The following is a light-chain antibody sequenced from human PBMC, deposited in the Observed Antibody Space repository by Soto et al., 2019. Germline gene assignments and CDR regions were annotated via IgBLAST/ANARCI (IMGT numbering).Light chain of an antibody. Sequence: DIQMTQSPSSLSASVGDRVTITCRPSQSIDNFLNWYQQKPGKAPNLLIYAASSLQSGVSSRFSGSGSVTDFTLTISSLQPEDSATYYCHQSYSLPYTFGQGTKVEIK. CDR3: HQSYSLPYT. CDR2: AAS. J-gene: IGKJ2*01. CDR1: QSIDNF. V-gene: IGKV1-39*01.